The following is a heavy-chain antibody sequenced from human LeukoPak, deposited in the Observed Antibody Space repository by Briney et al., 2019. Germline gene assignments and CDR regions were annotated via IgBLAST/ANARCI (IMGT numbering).Heavy chain of an antibody. D-gene: IGHD6-13*01. J-gene: IGHJ5*02. CDR3: ARGRGIRGYSSSWCGSNWFDP. V-gene: IGHV4-34*01. CDR1: GGSFSGYY. Sequence: SETLSLTCAVYGGSFSGYYWSWIRQPPGKGLEWIGEINHSGSTNYNPSLKSRVTISVDTSKNQFSLKLSSVTAADTAVYYCARGRGIRGYSSSWCGSNWFDPWGQGTLVTVSS. CDR2: INHSGST.